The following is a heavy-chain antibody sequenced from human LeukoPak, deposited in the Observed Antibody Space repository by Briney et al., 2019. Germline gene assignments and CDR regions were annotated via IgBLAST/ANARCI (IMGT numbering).Heavy chain of an antibody. Sequence: PGRSLRLSCAASGFTFSSYGMDWVRQAPGKGLEWVAVIWYDGSNKYYADSVKGRFTISRDNSKNTLYLQMNSLRAEDTAVYYCARGLYYFDYWGQGTLVTVSS. CDR3: ARGLYYFDY. J-gene: IGHJ4*02. CDR1: GFTFSSYG. CDR2: IWYDGSNK. V-gene: IGHV3-33*01.